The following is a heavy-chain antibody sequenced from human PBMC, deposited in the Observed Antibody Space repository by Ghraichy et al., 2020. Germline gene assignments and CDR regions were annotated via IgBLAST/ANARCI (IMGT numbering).Heavy chain of an antibody. CDR2: IYYSA. Sequence: SETLSLTCIVSGGSISSYYWSWIRQPPGQGLEWIGYIYYSANYNPSLKSRVIISVDTSKNQFSLKLTSVTAADTAVYYCARGVRYCSGGSCYGYFDYWGQGTLVTVSS. V-gene: IGHV4-59*01. D-gene: IGHD2-15*01. J-gene: IGHJ4*02. CDR3: ARGVRYCSGGSCYGYFDY. CDR1: GGSISSYY.